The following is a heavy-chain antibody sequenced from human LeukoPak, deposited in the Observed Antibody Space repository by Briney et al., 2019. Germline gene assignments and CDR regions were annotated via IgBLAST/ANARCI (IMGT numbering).Heavy chain of an antibody. V-gene: IGHV4-59*01. CDR3: ARAGYSYGTGYYFDY. D-gene: IGHD5-18*01. Sequence: SETLSLTCTVSGGSISSYYWSWIRPPPGKGLEWIGYNYYTGATYYNTSLKSRVTISVDTSKNQFSLKLSSVTAADAAVYYCARAGYSYGTGYYFDYWGQGALVTVSS. CDR1: GGSISSYY. CDR2: NYYTGAT. J-gene: IGHJ4*02.